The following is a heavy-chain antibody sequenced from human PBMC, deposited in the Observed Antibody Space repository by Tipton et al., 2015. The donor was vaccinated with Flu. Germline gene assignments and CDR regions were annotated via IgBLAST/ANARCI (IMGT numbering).Heavy chain of an antibody. V-gene: IGHV4-39*06. CDR2: TFHSGNT. CDR1: GDSIRSSNYY. D-gene: IGHD4-11*01. CDR3: ARRDYSNYVSEPKNWFDP. J-gene: IGHJ5*02. Sequence: GLVKPSETLSLTCGVSGDSIRSSNYYWGWIRQPPGKGLEWIGNTFHSGNTYLNPSLKSRVTISIDTSKNQFPLKLSSVTAADTAVYYCARRDYSNYVSEPKNWFDPWGQGALVTVSS.